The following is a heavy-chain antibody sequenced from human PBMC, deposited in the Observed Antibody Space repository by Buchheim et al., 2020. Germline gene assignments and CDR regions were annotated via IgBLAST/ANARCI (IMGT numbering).Heavy chain of an antibody. D-gene: IGHD2-2*01. CDR2: ISSSSSYI. V-gene: IGHV3-21*01. J-gene: IGHJ5*02. CDR1: GFTFSSYS. Sequence: EVQLVESGGGLVKPGGSLRLSCAASGFTFSSYSMNWVRQAPGKGLEWVSSISSSSSYIYYADSVKGRFTISRDNAKNSLYLQMTSLRAEDTAVYYCARTPTDLKYCSSTSCYFSWGQGTL. CDR3: ARTPTDLKYCSSTSCYFS.